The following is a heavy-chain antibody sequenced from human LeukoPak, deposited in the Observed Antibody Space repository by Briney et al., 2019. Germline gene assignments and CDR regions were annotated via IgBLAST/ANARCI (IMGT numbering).Heavy chain of an antibody. CDR3: ARAGSPITMVRGAVDY. Sequence: GGSLRLSCAASGFTFSSYAMHWVRQAPGKGLEWVAVISYDGSNKYYADSVKGRFTISRDNSKNTLYLQMNSLRAEDTAVYYCARAGSPITMVRGAVDYWGQGTLVTVSS. CDR1: GFTFSSYA. CDR2: ISYDGSNK. V-gene: IGHV3-30*04. J-gene: IGHJ4*02. D-gene: IGHD3-10*01.